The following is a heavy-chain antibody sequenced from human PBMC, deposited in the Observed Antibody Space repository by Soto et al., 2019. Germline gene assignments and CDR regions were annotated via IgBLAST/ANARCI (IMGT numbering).Heavy chain of an antibody. Sequence: QVQLVQSGAEVKKPGSSVKVSCKASGGTFSSYTISWVRQAPGQGLEWMGRIIPILGIANYAQKFLGRVTITADKSTSTAYMELSSLRSEDTAVYYCASGGRLQSGWFDPWGQGTLVTVSS. J-gene: IGHJ5*02. CDR2: IIPILGIA. CDR3: ASGGRLQSGWFDP. V-gene: IGHV1-69*02. CDR1: GGTFSSYT. D-gene: IGHD3-16*01.